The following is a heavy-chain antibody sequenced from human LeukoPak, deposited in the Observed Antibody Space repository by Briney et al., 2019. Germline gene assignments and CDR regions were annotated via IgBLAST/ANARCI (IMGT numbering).Heavy chain of an antibody. Sequence: ASVEVSCKASGFRVSDYLIHWIRQAPGQGPQYMGWINPDNGGTHYSQHFQVRVTMTRDTSVSTVYMELTSLSSDDTAVYFCARGLFGTTWFDFWGQGTLVTVSS. CDR3: ARGLFGTTWFDF. D-gene: IGHD1-1*01. CDR1: GFRVSDYL. J-gene: IGHJ4*02. CDR2: INPDNGGT. V-gene: IGHV1-2*02.